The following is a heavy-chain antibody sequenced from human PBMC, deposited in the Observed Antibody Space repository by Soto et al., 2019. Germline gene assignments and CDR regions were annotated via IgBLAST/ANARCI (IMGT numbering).Heavy chain of an antibody. CDR2: VSGSGSST. CDR3: AKGEGAAPAAVNY. V-gene: IGHV3-23*01. CDR1: GFTFSSYA. J-gene: IGHJ4*02. D-gene: IGHD2-2*01. Sequence: VQLLESGGGLVQPGGSLRLSCAASGFTFSSYAMTWVRQAPGKGLEWVSAVSGSGSSTSYADSVKGRFTISRDNSKNTLYLQMNSLRAEDTAVYYCAKGEGAAPAAVNYWGQGTLVTVSS.